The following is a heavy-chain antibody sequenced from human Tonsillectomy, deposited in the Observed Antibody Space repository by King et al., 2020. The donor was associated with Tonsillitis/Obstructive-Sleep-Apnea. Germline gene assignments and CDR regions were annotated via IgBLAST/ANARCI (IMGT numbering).Heavy chain of an antibody. CDR2: VKSKTDGGTT. V-gene: IGHV3-15*01. Sequence: VQLVESGGGLVKPGGSLRLSCAASRFTFNNAWMSLVRPSPGNGRVLGGRVKSKTDGGTTESAAPVKGRFTISRDDSKNTLYLQMNSLKAEDTAVYWCTTIDFGGDYWGQGTLVTVSS. CDR1: RFTFNNAW. CDR3: TTIDFGGDY. J-gene: IGHJ4*02. D-gene: IGHD4-23*01.